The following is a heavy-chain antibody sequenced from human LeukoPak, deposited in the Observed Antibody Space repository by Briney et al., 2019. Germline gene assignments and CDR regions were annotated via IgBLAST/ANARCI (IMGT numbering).Heavy chain of an antibody. CDR2: INPNSGGT. D-gene: IGHD3-22*01. CDR1: GYTFTGYY. CDR3: AANYYDSSGYYGGWFDP. J-gene: IGHJ5*02. Sequence: ASVKVSCKASGYTFTGYYMHWVRQAPGQGLEWMGWINPNSGGTNYAQKFQGRVTMTRDTSISTAYIELSRLRSDDTAVYYCAANYYDSSGYYGGWFDPWGQGTLVTVSS. V-gene: IGHV1-2*02.